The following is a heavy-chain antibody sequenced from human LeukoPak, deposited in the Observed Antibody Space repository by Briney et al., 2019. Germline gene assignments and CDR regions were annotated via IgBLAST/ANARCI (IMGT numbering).Heavy chain of an antibody. CDR1: GDTFSSYA. D-gene: IGHD3-22*01. V-gene: IGHV1-69*04. CDR2: IIPILGIA. CDR3: ARVPPGYYDSSGYPYYFDY. J-gene: IGHJ4*02. Sequence: SVKVSCKASGDTFSSYAISWVRQAPGQGLEWMGRIIPILGIANYAQKFQGRVTITADKSTSTAYMELSSLRSEDTAVYYCARVPPGYYDSSGYPYYFDYWGQGTLVTVSS.